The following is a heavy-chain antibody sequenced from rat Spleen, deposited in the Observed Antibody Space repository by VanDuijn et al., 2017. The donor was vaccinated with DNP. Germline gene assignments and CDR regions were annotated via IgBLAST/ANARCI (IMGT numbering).Heavy chain of an antibody. D-gene: IGHD1-4*01. CDR3: ATPPDFDY. V-gene: IGHV5-25*01. J-gene: IGHJ2*01. CDR2: ITGGRGTT. Sequence: EVQLVESGGGLVQPGRSLKLSCAASGFTFSDYYMAWVRQAPTKGLEWIASITGGRGTTSYPDSVKGRFTISRDDAKNTLYLQMDSLRSEDTATYYCATPPDFDYWGQGVMVTVSS. CDR1: GFTFSDYY.